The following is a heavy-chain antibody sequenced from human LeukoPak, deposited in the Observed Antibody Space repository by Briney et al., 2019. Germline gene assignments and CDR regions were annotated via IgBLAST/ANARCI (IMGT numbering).Heavy chain of an antibody. CDR2: IRYDGSNK. V-gene: IGHV3-30*02. CDR1: GFTFSSYG. D-gene: IGHD5-18*01. J-gene: IGHJ4*02. CDR3: ARAVNSPLDY. Sequence: PGGSLRLSCAASGFTFSSYGMHWVRQAPGKGLEWVAFIRYDGSNKHYADSVKGRFTISRDNSKNTLFLQVNSLRAEDTAVYYCARAVNSPLDYWGQGTLVTVSS.